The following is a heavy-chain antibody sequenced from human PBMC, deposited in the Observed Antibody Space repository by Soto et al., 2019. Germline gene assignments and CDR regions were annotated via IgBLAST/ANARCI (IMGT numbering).Heavy chain of an antibody. CDR2: ISSTTNYI. V-gene: IGHV3-21*06. Sequence: GGSLRLSCAASGFTFTRYSMNWVRQAPGKGLEWVSSISSTTNYIYYGDSMKGRFTISRDNAKNSLYLETNSLRAEDTAVYYCARESEDLTSNFDYWGQGTLVTVSS. J-gene: IGHJ4*02. CDR3: ARESEDLTSNFDY. CDR1: GFTFTRYS.